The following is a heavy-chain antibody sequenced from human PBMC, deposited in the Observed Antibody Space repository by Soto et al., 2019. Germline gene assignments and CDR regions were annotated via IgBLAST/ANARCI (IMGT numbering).Heavy chain of an antibody. J-gene: IGHJ6*03. V-gene: IGHV1-8*01. CDR3: ARLSEESSSSNYYYFYMDV. Sequence: QVQLVQSGSEGKEPGASMKISCQASGYTFTRYYITWVRQATGQGLEWMGWMNPQTGNTAYAEKFQGRGTMTRSTSIKTACMELSALRSEDTAVYYCARLSEESSSSNYYYFYMDVWGKGSTVTVSS. CDR1: GYTFTRYY. CDR2: MNPQTGNT. D-gene: IGHD6-6*01.